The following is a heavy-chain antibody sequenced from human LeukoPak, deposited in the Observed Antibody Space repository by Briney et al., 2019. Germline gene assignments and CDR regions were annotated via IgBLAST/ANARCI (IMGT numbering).Heavy chain of an antibody. CDR3: AKDVVGVGYYYYGMDV. CDR1: GFTFSSYG. D-gene: IGHD2-15*01. CDR2: ILCDGSNK. Sequence: GGSLRLSFPACGFTFSSYGMHGVGQAPGKGLDGGAFILCDGSNKYYTESSKGRFTISRDNFKNTLNLQMNSRRAEATAVYYCAKDVVGVGYYYYGMDVWGQGTTVTVSS. J-gene: IGHJ6*02. V-gene: IGHV3-30*18.